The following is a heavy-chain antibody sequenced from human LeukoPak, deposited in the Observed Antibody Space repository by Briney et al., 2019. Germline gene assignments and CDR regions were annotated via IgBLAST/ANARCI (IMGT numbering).Heavy chain of an antibody. CDR1: GYTFTGYY. CDR3: ARTPAARYYYGMDV. J-gene: IGHJ6*02. Sequence: ASVKVSCKASGYTFTGYYMYWVRQAPGQGLEWMGWINPNSGGTNYAQKFQGRVTMTRDTSISTAYMELSRLRSDDTAVYYCARTPAARYYYGMDVWGQGTTVTVSS. D-gene: IGHD2-2*01. CDR2: INPNSGGT. V-gene: IGHV1-2*02.